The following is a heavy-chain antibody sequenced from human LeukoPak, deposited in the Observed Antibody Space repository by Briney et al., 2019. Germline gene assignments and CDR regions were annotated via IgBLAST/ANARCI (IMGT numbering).Heavy chain of an antibody. Sequence: GGSLRLSCAASGFIFSPYAMSWVRQAPGKGLEWVAGIAGGDDRFYADSVKGRFSISRDNSKNTVDLQMNSLRVEDTAVYYCAKDALILGGGQGTLVTVSS. CDR3: AKDALILG. V-gene: IGHV3-23*01. CDR1: GFIFSPYA. D-gene: IGHD2-15*01. CDR2: IAGGDDR. J-gene: IGHJ4*02.